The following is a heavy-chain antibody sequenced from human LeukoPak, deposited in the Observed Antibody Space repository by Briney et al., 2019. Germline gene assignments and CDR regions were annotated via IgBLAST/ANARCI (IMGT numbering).Heavy chain of an antibody. Sequence: GGSLRLSCAASGFIFRTYTMNWVRQAPGKGLEWVASISTTSSFIYYADSVKGRFTISRDNAKNSLYLQMNSLTAEDTAVYYCARGYDPIDYWGQGTLVTVSS. CDR3: ARGYDPIDY. V-gene: IGHV3-21*01. CDR2: ISTTSSFI. D-gene: IGHD1-1*01. J-gene: IGHJ4*02. CDR1: GFIFRTYT.